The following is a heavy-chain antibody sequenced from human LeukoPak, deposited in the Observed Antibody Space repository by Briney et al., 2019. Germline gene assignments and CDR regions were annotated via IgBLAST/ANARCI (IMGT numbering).Heavy chain of an antibody. Sequence: SETLSLTCTVSGGSISSSSYYWGWIRQPPGKGLEWIGSIYYSGSTYYNPSLKSRVTISVDTSKNQFSLKLSSVTAADTAVYYCARQETYYDFWSGPKPFYYYYGMDVWGQGTTVTVSS. CDR1: GGSISSSSYY. CDR3: ARQETYYDFWSGPKPFYYYYGMDV. J-gene: IGHJ6*02. CDR2: IYYSGST. D-gene: IGHD3-3*01. V-gene: IGHV4-39*01.